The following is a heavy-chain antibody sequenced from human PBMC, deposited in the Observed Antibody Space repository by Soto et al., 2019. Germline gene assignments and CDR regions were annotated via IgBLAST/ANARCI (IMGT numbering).Heavy chain of an antibody. CDR3: AREDSSDSYYYGMDV. Sequence: RASVKVSCKASGYTFTGYYMHWVRQAPGQGLEWMGWINPNSGGTNYAQKFQGRVTMTRDTSISTAYMELSRLRSDDTAVYYCAREDSSDSYYYGMDVWGQGTTVTVSS. V-gene: IGHV1-2*02. J-gene: IGHJ6*02. CDR2: INPNSGGT. D-gene: IGHD6-19*01. CDR1: GYTFTGYY.